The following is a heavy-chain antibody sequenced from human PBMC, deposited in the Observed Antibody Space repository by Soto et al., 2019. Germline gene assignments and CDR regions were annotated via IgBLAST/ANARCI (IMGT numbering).Heavy chain of an antibody. D-gene: IGHD3-3*01. CDR1: GGSFSGYY. V-gene: IGHV4-34*01. CDR2: INHSGST. Sequence: SETLSLTCAVYGGSFSGYYWRWIRQPPGKGLEWIGEINHSGSTNYNPSLKSRVTISVDTSKNQFSLKLSSVTAADTAVYYCARVYDFWSGYYTPGFHYYYYMDVWGKGTTVTVSS. CDR3: ARVYDFWSGYYTPGFHYYYYMDV. J-gene: IGHJ6*03.